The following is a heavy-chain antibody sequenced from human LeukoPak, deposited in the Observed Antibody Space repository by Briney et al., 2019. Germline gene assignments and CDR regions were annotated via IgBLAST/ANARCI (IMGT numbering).Heavy chain of an antibody. V-gene: IGHV3-20*04. CDR3: ARDLSSSSQSPDWFDP. J-gene: IGHJ5*02. Sequence: GGSLRLSCAASGFTFSSYGMSWVRQAPGKGLEWVSGINWNGGSTGYADSVKGRFTISRDNAKNSLYLQMNSLRAEDTALYYCARDLSSSSQSPDWFDPWGQGTLVTVSS. CDR1: GFTFSSYG. CDR2: INWNGGST. D-gene: IGHD6-6*01.